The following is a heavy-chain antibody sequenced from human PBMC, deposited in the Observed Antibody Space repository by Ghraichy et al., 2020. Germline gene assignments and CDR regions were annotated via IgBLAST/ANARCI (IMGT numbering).Heavy chain of an antibody. Sequence: GESLNISCAASRFNFSNYAMTWVRQAPGKGLEWVSAISGSGGSTYYADSGKGRFTIPRDNSKNTLYLQMNSLRAEDTAVYYCAKLFPRIVVVPAAGMDVWGQGTTVTVSS. J-gene: IGHJ6*02. CDR3: AKLFPRIVVVPAAGMDV. V-gene: IGHV3-23*01. CDR1: RFNFSNYA. CDR2: ISGSGGST. D-gene: IGHD2-2*01.